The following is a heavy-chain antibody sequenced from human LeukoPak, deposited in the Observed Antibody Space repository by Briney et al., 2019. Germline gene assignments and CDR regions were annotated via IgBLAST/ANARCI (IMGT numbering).Heavy chain of an antibody. CDR1: GFTFSSYA. Sequence: GGSLRLSCAASGFTFSSYAMSWVREAPARGLEWVSSLRGNGDTFYADSVKGRFTLSRDESRNTVYLQLNKLRVEDTAVYYCAKASWVSNVDAVLWGQRTVVTVSS. CDR3: AKASWVSNVDAVL. J-gene: IGHJ4*02. CDR2: LRGNGDT. D-gene: IGHD1-1*01. V-gene: IGHV3-23*01.